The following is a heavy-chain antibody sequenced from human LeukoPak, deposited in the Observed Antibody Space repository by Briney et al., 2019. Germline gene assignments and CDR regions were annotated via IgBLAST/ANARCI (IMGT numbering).Heavy chain of an antibody. J-gene: IGHJ4*02. Sequence: TSETLSLTCTVSGGSISSGSYYWSWIRQPAGKGLEWIGSIYHSGSTYYNPSLKSRVTISVDTSKNQFSLKLSSVTAADTAVYYCARINDFWSGYYQAYWGQETLVTVSS. CDR3: ARINDFWSGYYQAY. CDR2: IYHSGST. CDR1: GGSISSGSYY. V-gene: IGHV4-39*07. D-gene: IGHD3-3*01.